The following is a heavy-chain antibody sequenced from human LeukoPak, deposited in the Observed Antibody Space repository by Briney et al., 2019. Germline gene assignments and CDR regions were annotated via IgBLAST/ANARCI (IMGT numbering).Heavy chain of an antibody. Sequence: SQTLSLTCTISGDSVSSNSAAWSWIRQSPARGLEWLGRTYYRWKWYNDYSVSVKSRITINTDTYKIYFSLKQNSVTPEDTAVYYCARGYCSSTSCLLRYYYYIDVWPKRTTVTVS. D-gene: IGHD2-2*01. CDR3: ARGYCSSTSCLLRYYYYIDV. J-gene: IGHJ6*03. V-gene: IGHV6-1*01. CDR2: TYYRWKWYN. CDR1: GDSVSSNSAA.